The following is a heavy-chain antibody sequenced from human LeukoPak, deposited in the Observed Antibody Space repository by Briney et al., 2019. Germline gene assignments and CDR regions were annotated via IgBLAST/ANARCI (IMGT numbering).Heavy chain of an antibody. V-gene: IGHV3-30-3*01. D-gene: IGHD4-17*01. CDR3: ARVFGNGYGDYTYYFDY. Sequence: GGSLRLSCAASGFTFSNYAMHWVRQAPGKGLGCMTVISYDGSNKYYADSVKGRFTISRDNSKNTLYLQMNSLRAEDTAVYYCARVFGNGYGDYTYYFDYWGQGTLVTVSS. J-gene: IGHJ4*02. CDR1: GFTFSNYA. CDR2: ISYDGSNK.